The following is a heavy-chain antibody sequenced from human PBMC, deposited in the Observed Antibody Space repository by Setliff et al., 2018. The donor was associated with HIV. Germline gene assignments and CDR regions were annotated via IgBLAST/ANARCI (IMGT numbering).Heavy chain of an antibody. D-gene: IGHD3-22*01. J-gene: IGHJ2*01. V-gene: IGHV3-33*06. CDR3: AKPLYDSSGYYLNWYFDL. CDR1: GFTFSSYG. CDR2: IWYDGNNK. Sequence: GGSLRLSCAASGFTFSSYGMHWVRQAPGKGLEWVAVIWYDGNNKYYADSVKGRFTISRDNSKNTLYLQMNGLRAEDTAVYYCAKPLYDSSGYYLNWYFDLWGRGTLVTVSS.